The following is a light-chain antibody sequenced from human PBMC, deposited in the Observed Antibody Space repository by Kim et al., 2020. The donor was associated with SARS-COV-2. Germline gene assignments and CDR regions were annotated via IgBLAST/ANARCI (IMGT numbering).Light chain of an antibody. CDR3: QAWDSSSGEV. Sequence: SYELTQPPSVSVSPGQTATITCSGDRLGDKNTYWYQKKSGQSPVLVIYQDNQRPSGIPERFSGSNSGNTATLTISGTQAMDEGDYYCQAWDSSSGEVFGGGTKLTVL. V-gene: IGLV3-1*01. CDR1: RLGDKN. J-gene: IGLJ2*01. CDR2: QDN.